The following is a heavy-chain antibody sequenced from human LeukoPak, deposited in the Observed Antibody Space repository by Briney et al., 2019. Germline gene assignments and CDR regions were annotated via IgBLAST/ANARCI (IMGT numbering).Heavy chain of an antibody. V-gene: IGHV1-69*05. CDR3: ARDNYAGANWFDP. CDR1: GGTFSSYA. CDR2: IIPIFGTA. J-gene: IGHJ5*02. Sequence: SVKVSCKASGGTFSSYAIGWVRQAPGQGLEWMGGIIPIFGTANYAQKFQGRVTITTDESTSTAYMELSSLRSEDTAVYYCARDNYAGANWFDPWGQGTLVTVSS. D-gene: IGHD1-7*01.